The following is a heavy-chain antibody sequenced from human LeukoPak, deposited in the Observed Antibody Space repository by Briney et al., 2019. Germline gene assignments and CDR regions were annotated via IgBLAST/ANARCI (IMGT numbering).Heavy chain of an antibody. V-gene: IGHV4-59*01. CDR1: GGSISSYY. CDR2: IYYSGST. J-gene: IGHJ3*02. CDR3: ARRRDAFDI. Sequence: PSETLSLTCTVSGGSISSYYWSWIRQPPGKGLEWIGYIYYSGSTNYNPSPKSRVTISVDMSKNQFSLKLSSVTAADTAVYYCARRRDAFDIWGQGTMITVSS.